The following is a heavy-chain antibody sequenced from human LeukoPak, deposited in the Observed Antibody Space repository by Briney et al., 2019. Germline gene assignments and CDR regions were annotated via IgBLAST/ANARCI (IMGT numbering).Heavy chain of an antibody. J-gene: IGHJ4*02. CDR3: ARGFRDQYYFDY. CDR2: IYYSGST. D-gene: IGHD5-24*01. V-gene: IGHV4-39*07. Sequence: SETLSLTCTVSGGSISSSSYYWGWIRQPPGKGLEWIGSIYYSGSTYYNPSLKSRVTISVDTSKNQFSLKLSSVTAADTAVYYCARGFRDQYYFDYWGQGTLVTVSS. CDR1: GGSISSSSYY.